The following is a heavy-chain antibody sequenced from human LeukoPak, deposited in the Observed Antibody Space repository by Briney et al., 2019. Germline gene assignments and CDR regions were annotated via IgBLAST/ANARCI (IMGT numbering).Heavy chain of an antibody. CDR1: GGSFSGYY. CDR3: ARGSNQIYYDSSGYYWGKTYYFDY. J-gene: IGHJ4*02. Sequence: ASETLSLTCAVYGGSFSGYYWSWIRQPPGKGLEWIGEINHSGSTNYNPSLKSRVTISVDTSKNQFSLKLSSVTAADTAVYYCARGSNQIYYDSSGYYWGKTYYFDYWGQGTLVTVSS. D-gene: IGHD3-22*01. V-gene: IGHV4-34*01. CDR2: INHSGST.